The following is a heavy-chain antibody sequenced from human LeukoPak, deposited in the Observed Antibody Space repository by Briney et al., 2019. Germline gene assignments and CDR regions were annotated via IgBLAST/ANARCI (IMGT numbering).Heavy chain of an antibody. J-gene: IGHJ6*02. CDR3: ARDGIRGSDWYSYYYGMDV. CDR1: GFTFSSYT. D-gene: IGHD3-9*01. Sequence: GGSLRLSCAASGFTFSSYTLHWVRQAPGKGLEWVAVISHDGSNQYYADSVKGRFTISRDNSKNTLYMQMNSLRTGDTAVYYCARDGIRGSDWYSYYYGMDVWGQGTTVTVSS. CDR2: ISHDGSNQ. V-gene: IGHV3-30-3*01.